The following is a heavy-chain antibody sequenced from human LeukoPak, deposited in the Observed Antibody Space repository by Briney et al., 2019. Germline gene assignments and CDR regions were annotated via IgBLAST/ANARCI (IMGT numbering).Heavy chain of an antibody. Sequence: PSETLSLTCTASGGSISSYYWSWIRQPPGKGLEWIGYIYYSGSTNHNPSLKSRVTISVDTSKNQFSLKLSSVTAADTAVYYCARLSSGYYLFDYWGQGTLVTVSS. CDR2: IYYSGST. J-gene: IGHJ4*02. CDR1: GGSISSYY. CDR3: ARLSSGYYLFDY. D-gene: IGHD3-22*01. V-gene: IGHV4-59*01.